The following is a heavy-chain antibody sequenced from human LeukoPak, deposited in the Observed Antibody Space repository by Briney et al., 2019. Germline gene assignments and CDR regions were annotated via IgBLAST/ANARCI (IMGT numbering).Heavy chain of an antibody. CDR2: ISYDGSNK. CDR1: GFTFSSYA. J-gene: IGHJ4*02. Sequence: GGSLRLSCAASGFTFSSYAMSWVRQAPGKGLEWVAVISYDGSNKYYADSVKGRFTISRDNSKNTLYLQMNSLRAEDTAVYYCAKGLAFYDSSGPFDYWGQGTLVTVSS. D-gene: IGHD3-22*01. V-gene: IGHV3-30*18. CDR3: AKGLAFYDSSGPFDY.